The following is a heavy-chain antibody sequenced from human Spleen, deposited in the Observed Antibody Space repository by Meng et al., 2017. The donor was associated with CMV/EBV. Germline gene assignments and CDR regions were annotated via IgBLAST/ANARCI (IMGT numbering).Heavy chain of an antibody. V-gene: IGHV3-74*01. CDR2: INRDGSDI. Sequence: GGSLRLSCAASGFTFNTYSMHWVRQAPGKGLVWVARINRDGSDIDYADSVKGRFTISRDNAKNTLYLQMRSLRVEDTALYYCARAASCTDDFYSPHFDYWGQGTLVTVSS. CDR1: GFTFNTYS. D-gene: IGHD3/OR15-3a*01. CDR3: ARAASCTDDFYSPHFDY. J-gene: IGHJ4*02.